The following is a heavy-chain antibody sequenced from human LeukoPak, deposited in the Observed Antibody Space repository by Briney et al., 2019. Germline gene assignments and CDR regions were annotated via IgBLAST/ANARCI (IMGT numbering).Heavy chain of an antibody. CDR2: INPNTGTT. J-gene: IGHJ4*02. V-gene: IGHV1-2*02. CDR1: GYIFTDYY. D-gene: IGHD3-22*01. Sequence: SVKVSCKASGYIFTDYYIHWVRQAPGQGLEWMGWINPNTGTTNYAQKFQGRVTMTTDTSTTTAYMELSRLTSDDTAVYYCARPYDDSGYYYNYWGQGTLVTVSS. CDR3: ARPYDDSGYYYNY.